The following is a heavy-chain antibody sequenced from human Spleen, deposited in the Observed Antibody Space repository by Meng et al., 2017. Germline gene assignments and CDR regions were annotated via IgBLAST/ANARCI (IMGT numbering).Heavy chain of an antibody. D-gene: IGHD6-19*01. J-gene: IGHJ5*02. V-gene: IGHV7-4-1*02. CDR3: ARLRNSGWSVNWFDP. Sequence: ASVKVSCKPSGYTFTTYGMSWVRQAPGQGLEWMGWINTNTGNPTYAQGFTGRCVFSLDTSVSTAYLQISSLKAADSAVYYCARLRNSGWSVNWFDPWGQGTLVTVSS. CDR1: GYTFTTYG. CDR2: INTNTGNP.